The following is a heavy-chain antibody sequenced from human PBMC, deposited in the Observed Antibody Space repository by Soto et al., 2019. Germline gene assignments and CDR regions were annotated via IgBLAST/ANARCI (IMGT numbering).Heavy chain of an antibody. CDR3: TRVDGYTHTSDF. D-gene: IGHD5-12*01. Sequence: GSLRLSCAASGFHFSTYRMSWVRRAPGKGLEWVSSITANSDYTYHADSLKGRFTISRDNAKSSLYLQMNNLRVDDTALYFCTRVDGYTHTSDFWGQGNQVTVSS. CDR1: GFHFSTYR. CDR2: ITANSDYT. V-gene: IGHV3-21*01. J-gene: IGHJ4*02.